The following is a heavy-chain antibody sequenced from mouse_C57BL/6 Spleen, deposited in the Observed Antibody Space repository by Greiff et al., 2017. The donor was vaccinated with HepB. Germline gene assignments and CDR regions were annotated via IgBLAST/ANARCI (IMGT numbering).Heavy chain of an antibody. CDR2: IDPSDSYT. J-gene: IGHJ4*01. CDR3: ARGNAMDY. CDR1: GYTFTSYW. Sequence: VQLQQPGAELVKSGASVKLSCKASGYTFTSYWMQWVKQRPGQGLEWIGEIDPSDSYTNYNQKFKGKATLTVDTSSSTAYMQLSSLTSEDSAVYYCARGNAMDYWGQGTSVTVSS. V-gene: IGHV1-50*01.